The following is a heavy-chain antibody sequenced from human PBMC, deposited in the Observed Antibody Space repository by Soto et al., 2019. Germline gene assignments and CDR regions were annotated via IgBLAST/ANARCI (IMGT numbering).Heavy chain of an antibody. Sequence: GGSLRLSCAASGFTFGTYSMNWVRQAPGKGLEWVSSISSSSGYIYYADSVKGRFTISRDNAKNSLFLQMNSLRAEDTAVYYCSRKATAVAASYNWFDPWGQGTLVTVSS. CDR1: GFTFGTYS. CDR3: SRKATAVAASYNWFDP. D-gene: IGHD6-19*01. CDR2: ISSSSGYI. V-gene: IGHV3-21*01. J-gene: IGHJ5*02.